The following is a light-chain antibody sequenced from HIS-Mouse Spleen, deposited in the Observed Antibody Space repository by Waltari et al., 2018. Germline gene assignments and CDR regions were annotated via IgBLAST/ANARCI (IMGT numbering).Light chain of an antibody. CDR3: QQRSTWPPP. Sequence: EMVLTQSPATLSLSPGERATLSCRASQSVSSYLAWYPQNPDQAPRLLIYDASNRATGIPARFSGSGYETDFTLTITSLGREDFAVYDCQQRSTWPPPFGQGTKV. V-gene: IGKV3-11*01. J-gene: IGKJ1*01. CDR1: QSVSSY. CDR2: DAS.